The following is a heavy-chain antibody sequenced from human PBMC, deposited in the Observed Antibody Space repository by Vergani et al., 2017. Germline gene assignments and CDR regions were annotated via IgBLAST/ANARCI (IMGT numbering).Heavy chain of an antibody. CDR2: TYYRSKWYN. J-gene: IGHJ4*02. CDR1: GDSVSSNSAA. D-gene: IGHD6-13*01. Sequence: QVQLQQSGPGLVKPSQTLSLTCAISGDSVSSNSAAWNWIRQSPSSGLEGLGRTYYRSKWYNDYAVAVKSRITINPDTSKDQFSLPLNSVTPEDTAVYYCARVWAAAGKNYFVYWGQGTLVTVSS. CDR3: ARVWAAAGKNYFVY. V-gene: IGHV6-1*01.